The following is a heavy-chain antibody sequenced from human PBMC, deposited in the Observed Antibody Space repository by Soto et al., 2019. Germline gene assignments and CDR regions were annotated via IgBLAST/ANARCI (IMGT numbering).Heavy chain of an antibody. CDR3: ARDPGLPGRYWYFDL. D-gene: IGHD3-9*01. CDR2: VNPKRGDA. J-gene: IGHJ2*01. Sequence: QVVLVQSGAEVKKPGDSVRVSCKSSGYKFTDYYIHWVRQAPGQGPEWMGWVNPKRGDAVYAQKFQGWVTMTRDTATTTAYLEVKRLSPGDTAVYFCARDPGLPGRYWYFDLWGRGTLVTVSS. CDR1: GYKFTDYY. V-gene: IGHV1-2*04.